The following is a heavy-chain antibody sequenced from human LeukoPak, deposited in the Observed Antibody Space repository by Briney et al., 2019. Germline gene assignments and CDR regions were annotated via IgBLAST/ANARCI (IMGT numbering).Heavy chain of an antibody. CDR1: GFTFSSYE. V-gene: IGHV3-48*03. CDR2: ITSSGNTI. Sequence: GGSLRLSCAASGFTFSSYEMNWVRQAPGKGLEWVSYITSSGNTIYYADSVKGRFTISRDSAKNSLSLQMDSLRGDDTAVYYCARELYSCCHYMDVWGKGTTVTVSS. CDR3: ARELYSCCHYMDV. J-gene: IGHJ6*03. D-gene: IGHD2-15*01.